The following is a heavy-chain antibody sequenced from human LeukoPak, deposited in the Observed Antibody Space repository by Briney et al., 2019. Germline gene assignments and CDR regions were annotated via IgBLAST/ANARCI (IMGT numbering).Heavy chain of an antibody. V-gene: IGHV4-4*09. Sequence: PLETLSLTCTVSGGSISSYYWSWIRQPPGKGLEWIGYIYTSGSTNYNPSLKSRVTISVDTSKNQFSLKLSSVTAADTAVYYCARLAKYSSSVGLDYWGQGTLVTVSS. CDR2: IYTSGST. CDR1: GGSISSYY. J-gene: IGHJ4*02. D-gene: IGHD6-6*01. CDR3: ARLAKYSSSVGLDY.